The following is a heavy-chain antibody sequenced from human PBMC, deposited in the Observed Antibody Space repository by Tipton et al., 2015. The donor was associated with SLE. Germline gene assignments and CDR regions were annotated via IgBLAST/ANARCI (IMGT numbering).Heavy chain of an antibody. J-gene: IGHJ4*02. CDR3: ARVPRTFYYDYSGHFDY. Sequence: TLSLTCSVSGYSISSGHYWGWIRQPPGKRLEWIGTIYHSGSTYYNPSLKRRVTISVDTSKNQFSLKVNSVTAADTAVYYCARVPRTFYYDYSGHFDYWGPGTLVTVSS. CDR2: IYHSGST. CDR1: GYSISSGHY. V-gene: IGHV4-38-2*02. D-gene: IGHD3-22*01.